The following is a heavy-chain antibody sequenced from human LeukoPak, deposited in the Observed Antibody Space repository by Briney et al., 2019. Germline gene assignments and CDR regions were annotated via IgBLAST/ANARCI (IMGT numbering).Heavy chain of an antibody. CDR3: ARGRYYYGSGSTNWFDP. J-gene: IGHJ5*02. D-gene: IGHD3-10*01. V-gene: IGHV4-34*01. Sequence: SETLSLTCAAYGGSFSGYYWSWIRQPPGKGLEWIGEINHSGSTNYNPSLKSRVTISVDTSKNQFSLKLNSVTAADTAVYYCARGRYYYGSGSTNWFDPWGQGTLVTVSS. CDR2: INHSGST. CDR1: GGSFSGYY.